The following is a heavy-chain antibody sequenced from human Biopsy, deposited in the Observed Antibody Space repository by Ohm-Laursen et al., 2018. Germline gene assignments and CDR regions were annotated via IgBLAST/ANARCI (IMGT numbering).Heavy chain of an antibody. CDR3: ARGGIGSVHSYGRMGLFYFDS. J-gene: IGHJ4*02. CDR1: GFSVNDNY. Sequence: SLRLSCSASGFSVNDNYMSWVRQAPGKGLEWVSFIYGDGRTFYAGTVKDRFTLSRDTSNNLMFLQMDSLRADDTAVYYCARGGIGSVHSYGRMGLFYFDSWGQGILVTVAS. D-gene: IGHD5-18*01. CDR2: IYGDGRT. V-gene: IGHV3-53*01.